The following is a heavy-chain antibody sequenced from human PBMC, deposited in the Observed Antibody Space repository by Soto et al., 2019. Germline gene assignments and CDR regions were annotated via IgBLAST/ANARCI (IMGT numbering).Heavy chain of an antibody. CDR3: ARTLRDPLYYYYMDV. CDR1: GGSISSGGYC. D-gene: IGHD3-10*01. CDR2: IYYSGST. J-gene: IGHJ6*03. Sequence: SETLSLTWTVSGGSISSGGYCWSWIRKHPGKGLEWIGYIYYSGSTYYNPSLKSRVTISVDTSKNQFSLKLSSVTAADTAVYYCARTLRDPLYYYYMDVWGKGTTVTVSS. V-gene: IGHV4-31*02.